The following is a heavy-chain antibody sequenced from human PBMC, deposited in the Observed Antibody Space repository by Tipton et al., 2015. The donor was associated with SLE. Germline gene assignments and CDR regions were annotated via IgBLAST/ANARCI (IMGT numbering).Heavy chain of an antibody. CDR2: IFHNGST. CDR1: GGSFSGYY. CDR3: TRGALLLWFGD. J-gene: IGHJ4*02. V-gene: IGHV4-34*01. Sequence: TLSLTCAVSGGSFSGYYWSWVRQHPGKGLEVIGYIFHNGSTLYNPSLKSRVSMSVASSRKQFSLKLTSVTAADTAVYYCTRGALLLWFGDWGQGTRVTVSS. D-gene: IGHD3-10*01.